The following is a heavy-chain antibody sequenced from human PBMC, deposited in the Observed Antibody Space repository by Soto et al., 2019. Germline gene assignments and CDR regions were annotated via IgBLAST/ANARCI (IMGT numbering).Heavy chain of an antibody. CDR1: SGPDRSHN. CDR2: VYYTGDT. D-gene: IGHD4-17*01. V-gene: IGHV4-59*08. CDR3: VRQGIDYLHGLVDV. J-gene: IGHJ6*02. Sequence: QVQLQQSGPRLVKPSETLSLTCTVSSGPDRSHNWGWIRQPPGRGLEWIGYVYYTGDTAYNPSLRGRVTISADPSTNDISLTLNSVTAEDTAVYYCVRQGIDYLHGLVDVWGQGTTVSVSS.